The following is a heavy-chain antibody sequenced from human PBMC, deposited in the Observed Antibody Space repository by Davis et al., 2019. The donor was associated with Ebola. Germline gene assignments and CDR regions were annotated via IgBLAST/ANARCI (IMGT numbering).Heavy chain of an antibody. CDR2: IRSKAYGGTT. V-gene: IGHV3-49*04. Sequence: PGGSLRLSCPAPGFTFGAYAMSWVRQAPGKGLEWVGFIRSKAYGGTTEYAASVKGRFTISRDDSKSIAYLQMDSLKNEDTAVYYCSRDYGGAGDYWGQGTLVTVSS. CDR3: SRDYGGAGDY. J-gene: IGHJ4*02. D-gene: IGHD4-23*01. CDR1: GFTFGAYA.